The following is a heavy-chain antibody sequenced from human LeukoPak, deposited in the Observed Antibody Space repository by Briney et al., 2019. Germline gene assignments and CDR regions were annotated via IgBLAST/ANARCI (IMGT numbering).Heavy chain of an antibody. D-gene: IGHD3-22*01. J-gene: IGHJ4*02. Sequence: SETLSLTCAVYGGSFSGYYWSWIRQPPGKGLEWIGEINHSGSTNYNPSLKSRVTISVDTSKNQFSLKLSSVTAADTAVYYCARVRGHYDSSGYYYWGQGTLVTVSS. CDR1: GGSFSGYY. CDR3: ARVRGHYDSSGYYY. CDR2: INHSGST. V-gene: IGHV4-34*01.